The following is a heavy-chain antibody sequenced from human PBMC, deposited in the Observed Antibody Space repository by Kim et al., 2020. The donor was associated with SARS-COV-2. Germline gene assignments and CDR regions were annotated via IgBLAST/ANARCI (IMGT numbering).Heavy chain of an antibody. Sequence: GGSLRLSCAASGFTFSSYGMHWVRQAPGKGLEWVAVIWYDGSNKYYADSVKGRFTISRDNSKNTLYLQMNSLRAEDTAVYYCARDRGVATHGGYYYGMDVWGQGTTVTVSS. CDR3: ARDRGVATHGGYYYGMDV. J-gene: IGHJ6*02. V-gene: IGHV3-33*01. CDR2: IWYDGSNK. CDR1: GFTFSSYG. D-gene: IGHD5-12*01.